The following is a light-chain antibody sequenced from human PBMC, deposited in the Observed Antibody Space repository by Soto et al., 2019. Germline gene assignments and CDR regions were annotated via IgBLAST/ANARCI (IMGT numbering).Light chain of an antibody. CDR1: QTIGRKY. CDR2: GSY. V-gene: IGKV3D-15*01. J-gene: IGKJ1*01. Sequence: VLTQAPGTLSLSPGETATLSCRDSQTIGRKYLAWYQQQPCQAPRLLIFGSYARATGTPARVSCSGSGTEITLTITSLQSEHFAVYSCQQYNNWRSWTCGRGTKVDIK. CDR3: QQYNNWRSWT.